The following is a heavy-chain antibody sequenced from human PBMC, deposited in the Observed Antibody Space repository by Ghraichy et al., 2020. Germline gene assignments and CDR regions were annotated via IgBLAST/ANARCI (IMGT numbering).Heavy chain of an antibody. CDR2: ISYDGSNK. CDR1: GFTFSSYA. Sequence: GGSLRLSCAASGFTFSSYAMHWVRQAPGKGLEWVAVISYDGSNKYYADSVKGRFTISRDNSKNTLYLQMNSLRAEDTAVYYCAREYAVASAFDYWGQGTLVTVSS. J-gene: IGHJ4*02. V-gene: IGHV3-30-3*01. CDR3: AREYAVASAFDY. D-gene: IGHD6-19*01.